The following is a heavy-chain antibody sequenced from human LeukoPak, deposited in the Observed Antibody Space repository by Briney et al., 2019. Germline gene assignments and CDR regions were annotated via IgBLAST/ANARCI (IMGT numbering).Heavy chain of an antibody. CDR3: ARVGSGSSYYFDY. D-gene: IGHD3-10*01. V-gene: IGHV4-30-2*01. J-gene: IGHJ4*02. CDR1: GGSVSSDDYS. Sequence: SQTLSLTCAVSGGSVSSDDYSWGWIRQPPGKGLEWIGYIFHSASTYHNLSLRSRVTISVDTSKNQFSLNLNSVTAADTAVYYCARVGSGSSYYFDYWGQGTLVTVSS. CDR2: IFHSAST.